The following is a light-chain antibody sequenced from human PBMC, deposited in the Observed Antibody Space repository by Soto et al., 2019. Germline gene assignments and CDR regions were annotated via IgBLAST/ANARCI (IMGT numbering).Light chain of an antibody. CDR1: QSISNL. CDR3: QQYQSYPLT. J-gene: IGKJ5*01. CDR2: KAS. Sequence: DIQMTQSPSTLSASVGDRVTVTCRASQSISNLLAWYQQKPGRGPTLLIYKASTLESGVPSRFSGSGSGTEFTLTISSLQPDDFATYYCQQYQSYPLTFGQGTRLEIK. V-gene: IGKV1-5*03.